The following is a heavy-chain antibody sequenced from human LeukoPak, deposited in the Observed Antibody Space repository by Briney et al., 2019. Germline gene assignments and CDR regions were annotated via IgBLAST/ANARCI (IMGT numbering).Heavy chain of an antibody. CDR2: IKQDGSEK. CDR1: GFTFSNAW. V-gene: IGHV3-7*01. D-gene: IGHD3-10*01. CDR3: ARDLGGYYGFRFDP. Sequence: PGGSLRLSCAASGFTFSNAWMSWVRQAPGKGLEWVANIKQDGSEKYYVDSVKGRFTISRDNAKNSLYLQMNSLRAEDTAVYYCARDLGGYYGFRFDPWGQGTLVTVSS. J-gene: IGHJ5*02.